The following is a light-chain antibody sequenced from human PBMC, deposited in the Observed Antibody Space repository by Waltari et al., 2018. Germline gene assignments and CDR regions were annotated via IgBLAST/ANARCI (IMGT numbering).Light chain of an antibody. J-gene: IGLJ3*02. V-gene: IGLV1-47*01. Sequence: QSVLTQPPSASGTPGQPVTIPCSGSNSNIAPNYVCWYQQVPGTAPTPPLHRNNQRPSGVPDRFSGSKSGTSASLAISGLRSEDEADYYCAAWDDSLSGWVFGGGTKLTVL. CDR1: NSNIAPNY. CDR3: AAWDDSLSGWV. CDR2: RNN.